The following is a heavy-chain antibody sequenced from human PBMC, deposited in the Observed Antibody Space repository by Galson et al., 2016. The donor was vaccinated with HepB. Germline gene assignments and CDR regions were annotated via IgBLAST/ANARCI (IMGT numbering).Heavy chain of an antibody. CDR2: INPSGGDI. D-gene: IGHD1-14*01. Sequence: SVKVSCKASGYTFTFNYIHWVRQAPGQGLEWMGIINPSGGDINYAQKFQGRVTMTRDTSTSTVYMELSSLRSEDTAVYFCARAPPGPYYYSGMDVWSQGTTVTVSS. V-gene: IGHV1-46*01. CDR3: ARAPPGPYYYSGMDV. J-gene: IGHJ6*02. CDR1: GYTFTFNY.